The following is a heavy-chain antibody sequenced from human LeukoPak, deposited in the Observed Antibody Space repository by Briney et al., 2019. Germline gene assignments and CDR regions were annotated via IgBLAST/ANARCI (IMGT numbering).Heavy chain of an antibody. Sequence: GGSLRLSCAASGFTFSTYWMHWVRQAPGRGLVWVSRINTDGIIITYAGSVKGRFTISRDNAKNTVYLQMNSLRAEDTAMYYCVAGPGNYWGQGTLVTVSS. CDR2: INTDGIII. J-gene: IGHJ4*02. V-gene: IGHV3-74*03. CDR1: GFTFSTYW. CDR3: VAGPGNY. D-gene: IGHD6-13*01.